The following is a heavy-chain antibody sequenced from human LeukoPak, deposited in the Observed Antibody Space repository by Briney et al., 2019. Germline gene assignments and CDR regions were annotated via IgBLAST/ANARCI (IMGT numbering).Heavy chain of an antibody. CDR1: GGSFSGYY. D-gene: IGHD2-2*01. Sequence: SETLSLTCAVYGGSFSGYYWSWIRQPPGKGLEWIGEINHSGNTNYNPSLKSRVTISVDTSKNQFSLKLSSVTAADTAVYYCARWVVPGGYYYYGMDVWGQGTTVTVSS. CDR2: INHSGNT. J-gene: IGHJ6*02. V-gene: IGHV4-34*01. CDR3: ARWVVPGGYYYYGMDV.